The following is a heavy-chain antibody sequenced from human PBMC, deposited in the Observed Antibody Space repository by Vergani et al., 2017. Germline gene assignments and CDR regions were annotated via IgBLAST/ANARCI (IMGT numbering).Heavy chain of an antibody. J-gene: IGHJ5*02. D-gene: IGHD5-18*01. CDR3: VRQVRKGFYGYEVAYH. CDR2: VSYSGDT. CDR1: GGSIASTDSY. V-gene: IGHV4-39*01. Sequence: QLQLQESGPGLVKPSETLSLTCIVSGGSIASTDSYWGWIRQPPGKGLEWIGSVSYSGDTSYNPSLRSRVTISADTSKNQFSLNLNSVTAADTAVYYCVRQVRKGFYGYEVAYHWGQGTLVIVSS.